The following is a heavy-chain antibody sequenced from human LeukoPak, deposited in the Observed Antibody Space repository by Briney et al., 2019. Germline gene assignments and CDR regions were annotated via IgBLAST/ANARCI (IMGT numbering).Heavy chain of an antibody. CDR3: ARGRYCSSTSCYPTFAFDI. Sequence: GGSLRLSCAASGFTFSSYSMNWVRQAPGKGLEWVANIKQDGSEKYYVDSVKGRFTISRDNAKNSLYLQMNSLRAEDTAVYYCARGRYCSSTSCYPTFAFDIWGQGTMVTVSS. CDR2: IKQDGSEK. J-gene: IGHJ3*02. D-gene: IGHD2-2*01. CDR1: GFTFSSYS. V-gene: IGHV3-7*04.